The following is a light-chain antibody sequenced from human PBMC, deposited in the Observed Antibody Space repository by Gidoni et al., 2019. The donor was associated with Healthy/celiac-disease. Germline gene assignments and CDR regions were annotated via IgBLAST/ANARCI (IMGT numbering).Light chain of an antibody. J-gene: IGKJ5*01. Sequence: EIVLTQSPVTLSLSPGERATLSCRASQSVSSSYLDWYPQKPGQAPRLLIYGASSRATGIPDTFSGSGSGTDFTLTISSLEPADFAVYYCQQYGSSPPITFGQGTRLEIK. V-gene: IGKV3-20*01. CDR2: GAS. CDR3: QQYGSSPPIT. CDR1: QSVSSSY.